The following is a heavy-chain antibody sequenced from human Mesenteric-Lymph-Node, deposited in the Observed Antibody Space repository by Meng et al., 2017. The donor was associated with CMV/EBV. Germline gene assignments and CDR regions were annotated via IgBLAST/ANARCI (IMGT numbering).Heavy chain of an antibody. V-gene: IGHV5-10-1*01. CDR1: GYSVSSYW. CDR2: IDPSDSYT. D-gene: IGHD6-13*01. CDR3: ARQEQQLAAHWFDP. J-gene: IGHJ5*02. Sequence: SGYSVSSYWISWVRQMPGKGLEWMGRIDPSDSYTNYSPSFQGHVTISADKSISTAYLQWSSLKASDTAMYYCARQEQQLAAHWFDPWGQGTLVTVSS.